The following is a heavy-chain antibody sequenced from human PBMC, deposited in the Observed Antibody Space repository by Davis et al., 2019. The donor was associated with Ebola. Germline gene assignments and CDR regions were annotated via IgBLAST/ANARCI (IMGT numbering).Heavy chain of an antibody. V-gene: IGHV1-8*01. CDR1: GYTFTKYF. Sequence: AASVKVSCKASGYTFTKYFMHWVRQATGQGLEWMGWMNPNSGNTGYARKFQGGVTMTRDTSISTAYLEVSSLRSEDTAVYYCARVTKVQAPGYYYYALDVWGQGTTVTVSS. D-gene: IGHD6-13*01. CDR3: ARVTKVQAPGYYYYALDV. CDR2: MNPNSGNT. J-gene: IGHJ6*02.